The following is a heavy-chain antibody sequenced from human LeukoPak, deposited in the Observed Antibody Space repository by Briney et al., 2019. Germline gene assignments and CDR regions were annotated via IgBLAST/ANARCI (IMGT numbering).Heavy chain of an antibody. CDR3: AREPEVGSNDY. V-gene: IGHV1-18*01. Sequence: SVKVSRKDSGYTFTSCGICWVRQGPAQGLEWMGWISAYQCNTHSAQKLQGRVTMTTDTATSTAYMELRSQRSDDTAVYYCAREPEVGSNDYWGQGTLVTVSS. CDR1: GYTFTSCG. D-gene: IGHD1-26*01. J-gene: IGHJ4*02. CDR2: ISAYQCNT.